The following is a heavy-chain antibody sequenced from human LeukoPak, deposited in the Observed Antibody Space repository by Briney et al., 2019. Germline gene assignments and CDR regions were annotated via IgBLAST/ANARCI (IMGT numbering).Heavy chain of an antibody. D-gene: IGHD1-26*01. J-gene: IGHJ4*02. CDR3: ARVSYSGYVDY. CDR2: INHSGST. V-gene: IGHV4-34*01. Sequence: SETLSLTCAVYGGSFSGYYWSWIRQPPGKGLEWIGEINHSGSTNYNPSLKSRVTISVDTSKNQSSLKLSSVTAADMAVYYCARVSYSGYVDYWGQGTLVTVSS. CDR1: GGSFSGYY.